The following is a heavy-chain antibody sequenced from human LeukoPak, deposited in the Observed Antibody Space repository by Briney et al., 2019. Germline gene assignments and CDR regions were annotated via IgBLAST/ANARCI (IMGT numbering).Heavy chain of an antibody. D-gene: IGHD3-22*01. Sequence: GESLKISCKGSGYSFTSYWIGWVRQMPGKGLKWMGIIYPGDSDTRYSPSFQGQVTISADKSISTAYLQWSSLKASDTAMYYCARLYEGYYYDSSGYAYFDYWGQGTLVTVSS. V-gene: IGHV5-51*01. J-gene: IGHJ4*02. CDR3: ARLYEGYYYDSSGYAYFDY. CDR1: GYSFTSYW. CDR2: IYPGDSDT.